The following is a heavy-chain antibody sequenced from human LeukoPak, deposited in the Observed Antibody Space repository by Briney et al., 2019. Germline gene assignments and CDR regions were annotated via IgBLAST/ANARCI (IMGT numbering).Heavy chain of an antibody. J-gene: IGHJ4*02. Sequence: PSETLSLTCTVSGGSISGYYWSWLRQPPGKGLECIGYIYYSGSTNYNPSLKSRVTISVDTSRNQFSLKLTSVTAADTAVYSCAKVSDRDSSGYYWGFEYWGQGTLVTVSS. CDR3: AKVSDRDSSGYYWGFEY. V-gene: IGHV4-59*08. CDR1: GGSISGYY. CDR2: IYYSGST. D-gene: IGHD3-22*01.